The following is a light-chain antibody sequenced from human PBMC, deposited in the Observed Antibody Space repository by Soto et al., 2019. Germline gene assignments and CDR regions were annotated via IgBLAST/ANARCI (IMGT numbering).Light chain of an antibody. CDR3: QQYGSSGT. Sequence: EIVLTQSPGTLSLSPGERATLSCRASQSVISDYLTWYQQKPGQAPRLLIYGASSRATGVPDRFSGRGSGTDFTLTISRLEPEDFAVYYCQQYGSSGTFGQGTKVDIK. CDR1: QSVISDY. V-gene: IGKV3-20*01. J-gene: IGKJ1*01. CDR2: GAS.